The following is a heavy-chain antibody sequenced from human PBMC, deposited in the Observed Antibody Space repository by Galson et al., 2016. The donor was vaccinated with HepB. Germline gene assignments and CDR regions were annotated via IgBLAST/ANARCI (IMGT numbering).Heavy chain of an antibody. CDR2: IYSGGST. J-gene: IGHJ4*02. V-gene: IGHV3-53*01. D-gene: IGHD2-2*01. CDR1: GFSVSNNF. Sequence: SLRLSCAASGFSVSNNFMTWVRPAPGKGLEWVSLIYSGGSTYYADSVKGRCTLSRDSSKNTLYLQMNSLRAEDTAVYYCARDRHCITTSCQVLWGPGNLGTVSS. CDR3: ARDRHCITTSCQVL.